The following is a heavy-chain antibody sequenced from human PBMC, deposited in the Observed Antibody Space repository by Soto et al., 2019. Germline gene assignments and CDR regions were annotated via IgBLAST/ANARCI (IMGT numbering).Heavy chain of an antibody. Sequence: SQTLSLTLAIPGDSDSSNNAALNLIRQSPSRGLEWLGRTYYRSKWYNDYAVSVKSRITINPDTSKNQFSLQLNSVTPEDTAVYYCARGFGIAARHFDYWGQGTLVTVSS. CDR3: ARGFGIAARHFDY. V-gene: IGHV6-1*01. D-gene: IGHD6-6*01. CDR2: TYYRSKWYN. CDR1: GDSDSSNNAA. J-gene: IGHJ4*02.